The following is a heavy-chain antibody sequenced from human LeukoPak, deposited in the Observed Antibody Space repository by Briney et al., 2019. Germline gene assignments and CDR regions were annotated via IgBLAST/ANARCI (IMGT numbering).Heavy chain of an antibody. CDR1: GYTFTSYG. CDR2: ISTYNGNT. V-gene: IGHV1-18*01. CDR3: ASLKNYYDSSGYLVTDAFDI. D-gene: IGHD3-22*01. J-gene: IGHJ3*02. Sequence: ASVKVSCKASGYTFTSYGISWVRQAPGQGLEWMGWISTYNGNTNYAQKLQGRVTMTTDTSTSTAYMELRSLKSDDTAVYYCASLKNYYDSSGYLVTDAFDIWGQGTMVTVSS.